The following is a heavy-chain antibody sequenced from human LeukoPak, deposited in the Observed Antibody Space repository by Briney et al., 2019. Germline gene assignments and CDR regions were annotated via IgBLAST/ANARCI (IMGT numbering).Heavy chain of an antibody. CDR2: IRSKAYGGTT. CDR1: GFTFGDYA. J-gene: IGHJ4*02. V-gene: IGHV3-49*04. Sequence: GGSLRLSCTASGFTFGDYAMSWVRQAPGKGLEWVGFIRSKAYGGTTEYAASVKGRFTISRDDSKSIAYLQMSSLKTEDTAVYYCTRGFYYYDSSTFGYWGQGTLVTVSS. D-gene: IGHD3-22*01. CDR3: TRGFYYYDSSTFGY.